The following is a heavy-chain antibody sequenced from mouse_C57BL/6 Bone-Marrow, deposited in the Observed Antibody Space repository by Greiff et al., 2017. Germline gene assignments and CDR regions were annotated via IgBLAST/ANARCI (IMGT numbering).Heavy chain of an antibody. J-gene: IGHJ3*01. D-gene: IGHD2-2*01. V-gene: IGHV1-55*01. CDR2: IYPGSGST. Sequence: QVQLQQPGAELVKPGASVKMSCKASGYTFTSYWITWVKQRPGQGLEWIGEIYPGSGSTNYNEKFKSKATLTVDTSSSTAYMQLSSLTSEDSVVYYCTIWLPAWFAYWGQGTLVTVSA. CDR1: GYTFTSYW. CDR3: TIWLPAWFAY.